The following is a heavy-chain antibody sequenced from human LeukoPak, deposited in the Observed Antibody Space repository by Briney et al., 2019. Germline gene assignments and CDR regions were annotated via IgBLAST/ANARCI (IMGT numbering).Heavy chain of an antibody. D-gene: IGHD1-7*01. J-gene: IGHJ4*02. CDR1: GGSISSSSYY. V-gene: IGHV4-39*07. CDR2: INHSGST. CDR3: ARGRTPGTGTLRYYFDY. Sequence: SETLSLTCTVSGGSISSSSYYWGWIRQPPGKGLEWIGEINHSGSTNYNPSLKSRVTISVDTSKNQFSLKLSSVTAADTAVYYCARGRTPGTGTLRYYFDYWGQGTLVTVSS.